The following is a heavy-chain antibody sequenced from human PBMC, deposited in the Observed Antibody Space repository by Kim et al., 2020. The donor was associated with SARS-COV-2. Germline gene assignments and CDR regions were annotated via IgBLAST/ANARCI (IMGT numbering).Heavy chain of an antibody. D-gene: IGHD3-10*01. CDR2: ISYDGSNK. CDR3: AKDRRATYYYGSGTLRTFDY. CDR1: GFTFSSYG. J-gene: IGHJ4*02. V-gene: IGHV3-30*18. Sequence: GGSLRLSCAASGFTFSSYGMHWVRQAPGKGLEWVAVISYDGSNKYYADSVKGRFTISRDNSKNTLYLQMNSLRAEDTAVYYCAKDRRATYYYGSGTLRTFDYWGQGTLVTVSS.